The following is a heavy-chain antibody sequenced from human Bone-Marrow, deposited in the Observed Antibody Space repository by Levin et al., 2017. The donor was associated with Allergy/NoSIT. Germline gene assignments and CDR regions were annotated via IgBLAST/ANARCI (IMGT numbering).Heavy chain of an antibody. CDR3: ARAILLGNYMDV. CDR1: GFTFSSHA. D-gene: IGHD3-16*01. Sequence: GGSLRLSCAASGFTFSSHAMNWVRQAPGKGLEWVAVLSYDGSKNYYIDSVKGRFTISRDNSKNTLFLQMNSLRVEDTAVYYCARAILLGNYMDVWGKGTTVTVSS. CDR2: LSYDGSKN. V-gene: IGHV3-30-3*01. J-gene: IGHJ6*03.